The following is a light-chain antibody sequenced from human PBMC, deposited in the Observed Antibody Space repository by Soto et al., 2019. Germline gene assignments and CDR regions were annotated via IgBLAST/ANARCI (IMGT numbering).Light chain of an antibody. CDR3: QQSTNWPLT. V-gene: IGKV3-11*01. CDR2: DVS. CDR1: QSVSNS. Sequence: EIVLTQSPATLSLSPGERATLSCWASQSVSNSLAWYQQRPGQSPRLLIYDVSTRATGIPARFGGSGSGTDFTLTISSLETEDFAVYYCQQSTNWPLTLGGGTKVDIK. J-gene: IGKJ4*01.